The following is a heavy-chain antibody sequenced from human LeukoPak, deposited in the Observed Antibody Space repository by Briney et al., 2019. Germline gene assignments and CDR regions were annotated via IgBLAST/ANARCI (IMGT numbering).Heavy chain of an antibody. J-gene: IGHJ4*02. D-gene: IGHD3-3*01. CDR1: GGSISSYY. V-gene: IGHV4-4*07. CDR3: ARSGQFGVVIY. Sequence: SETLSLTCTVSGGSISSYYWSWIRQPAGKGLEWIGRIDTSGSTNYNPSLKSRVTMSVDTSKNQFSLRLSSVTAADTAVYYCARSGQFGVVIYWGQGTLVTVSS. CDR2: IDTSGST.